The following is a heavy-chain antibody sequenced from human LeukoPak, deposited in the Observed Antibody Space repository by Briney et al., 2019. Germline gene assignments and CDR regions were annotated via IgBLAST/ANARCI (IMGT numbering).Heavy chain of an antibody. Sequence: GGSLRLSCAASGFTLSSYEMNWVRLAPGKGLEWISYISRTGNSIYYADSVKGRFTISRDSAKNSLYLQMNGLRAEDTAVYYCARGPYSSSWYVDYWGQGTLVTVAS. V-gene: IGHV3-48*03. CDR1: GFTLSSYE. D-gene: IGHD6-13*01. CDR3: ARGPYSSSWYVDY. CDR2: ISRTGNSI. J-gene: IGHJ4*02.